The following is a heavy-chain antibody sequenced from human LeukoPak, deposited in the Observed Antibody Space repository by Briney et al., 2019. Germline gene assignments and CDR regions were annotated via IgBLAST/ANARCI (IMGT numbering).Heavy chain of an antibody. D-gene: IGHD6-19*01. Sequence: PGGSLRLSCTASGFSIRNYDMNWVRQAPGKGLEWVSYISSSGSTIYYADSVKGRFTISRDNAKNSLYLQMNSLRAEDTAVYYCATGYSSGWYFIDYWGQGTLVTVSS. J-gene: IGHJ4*02. CDR1: GFSIRNYD. CDR3: ATGYSSGWYFIDY. V-gene: IGHV3-48*04. CDR2: ISSSGSTI.